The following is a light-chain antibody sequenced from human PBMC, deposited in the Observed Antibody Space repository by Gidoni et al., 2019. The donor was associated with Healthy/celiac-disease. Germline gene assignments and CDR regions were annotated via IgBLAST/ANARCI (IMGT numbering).Light chain of an antibody. Sequence: QSALTQPASVSGSPGQSLTISCTGTSSDVGGYNYVSWYQQHPGKAPKLMIYEVSKRPSGVSNRFSVSKSGNTASLTISGLQAEDEADYYCSSYTSSSTLEVFGGGTKLTVL. V-gene: IGLV2-14*01. CDR1: SSDVGGYNY. CDR2: EVS. J-gene: IGLJ3*02. CDR3: SSYTSSSTLEV.